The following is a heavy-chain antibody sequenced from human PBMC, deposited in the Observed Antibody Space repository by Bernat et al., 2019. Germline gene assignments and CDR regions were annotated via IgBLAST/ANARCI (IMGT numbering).Heavy chain of an antibody. V-gene: IGHV3-30*18. Sequence: QVQLVASGGGVVQPGRSLRLSCAASGFTFSSYAMHWVRQAPGKGLEWVAVISYDGSNKYYADSVKGRFTISRDKSKNTLYLQMNSLRAEDTAVYYCAKDPSQVAAAGDYYYDYGMDVWGQGTTVTVSS. CDR3: AKDPSQVAAAGDYYYDYGMDV. D-gene: IGHD6-19*01. CDR1: GFTFSSYA. CDR2: ISYDGSNK. J-gene: IGHJ6*02.